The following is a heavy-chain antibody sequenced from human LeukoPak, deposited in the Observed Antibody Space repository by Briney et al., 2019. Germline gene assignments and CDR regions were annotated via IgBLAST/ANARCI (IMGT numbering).Heavy chain of an antibody. J-gene: IGHJ4*02. V-gene: IGHV3-30*02. CDR2: IRYDGSNK. CDR3: AKEAYSSGWYWLDY. Sequence: GGSLRLSCAASGFTFSSYGMHWVRQAPGKGLEWVAFIRYDGSNKHYADSVKGRFTISRGNSKNTLYLQMNSLRAEDTAVYYCAKEAYSSGWYWLDYWGQGTLVTVSS. CDR1: GFTFSSYG. D-gene: IGHD6-19*01.